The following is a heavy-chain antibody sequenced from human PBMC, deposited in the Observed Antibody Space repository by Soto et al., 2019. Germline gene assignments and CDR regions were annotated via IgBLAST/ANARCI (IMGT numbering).Heavy chain of an antibody. CDR3: ARVKREPNWFDP. J-gene: IGHJ5*02. CDR2: IYYSGST. D-gene: IGHD1-1*01. Sequence: PSETLSLTCTVSGGSISSYYWSWIRQPPGKGLEWIGYIYYSGSTNYNPSLKSRVTISVDTSKNQFSLKLSSVTAADTAVYYCARVKREPNWFDPWGQGTLVTVS. V-gene: IGHV4-59*01. CDR1: GGSISSYY.